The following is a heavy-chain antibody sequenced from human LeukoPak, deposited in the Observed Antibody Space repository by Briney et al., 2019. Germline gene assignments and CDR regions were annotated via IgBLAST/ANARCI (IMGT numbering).Heavy chain of an antibody. CDR2: IWYDGSNK. Sequence: GGSLRLSCAASGFTFSQYGIHWVRQAPGKGLEWVAVIWYDGSNKYYADSVKGRFTISRDNSKNTLYLQMNSLRAEDTAVYYCARDHSSGWYSDYFDYWGQGTLVTVSS. D-gene: IGHD6-19*01. J-gene: IGHJ4*02. CDR1: GFTFSQYG. V-gene: IGHV3-33*08. CDR3: ARDHSSGWYSDYFDY.